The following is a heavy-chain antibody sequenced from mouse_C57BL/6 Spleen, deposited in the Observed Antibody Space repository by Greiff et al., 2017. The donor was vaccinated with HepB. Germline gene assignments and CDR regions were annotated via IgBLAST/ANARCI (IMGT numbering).Heavy chain of an antibody. J-gene: IGHJ1*03. D-gene: IGHD1-1*01. CDR1: GYSFTGYY. Sequence: EVQLQQSGPELVKPGASVKISCKASGYSFTGYYMNWVKQSPEKSLEWIGEINPSTGGTTYNQKFKAKATLTVDKSSSTAYMQLKSLTSEDSAVYYCARLNSIYYYGSSYFDVWGTGTTVTVSS. CDR3: ARLNSIYYYGSSYFDV. V-gene: IGHV1-42*01. CDR2: INPSTGGT.